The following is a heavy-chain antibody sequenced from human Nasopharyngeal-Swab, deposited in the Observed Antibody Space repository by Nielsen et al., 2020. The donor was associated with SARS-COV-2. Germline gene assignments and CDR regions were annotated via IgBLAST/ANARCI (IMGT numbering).Heavy chain of an antibody. J-gene: IGHJ4*02. V-gene: IGHV3-23*01. CDR3: LRGDRRDY. CDR1: GFTFTSYA. D-gene: IGHD3-22*01. CDR2: MSGRGEKT. Sequence: GGSLRLSCAASGFTFTSYAMNWVRHAPGKGLEWVSGMSGRGEKTYYAESVKGRFTISRDVSKNTLYLQMNGLRAEDTAVYYCLRGDRRDYWGPGTLVSVSS.